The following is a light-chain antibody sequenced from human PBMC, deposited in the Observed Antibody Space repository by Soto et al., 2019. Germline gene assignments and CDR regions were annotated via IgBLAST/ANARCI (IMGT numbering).Light chain of an antibody. Sequence: DIQMTQSPSSLSASVGDRVTITCRASQSISSYLNWYQQKPGKAPKLLIYAASSLQSGVPSRFSGSGSGTDFTLTISSLQPEDFATYYCQQSYSTRPFGQGTKVEIK. CDR2: AAS. V-gene: IGKV1-39*01. J-gene: IGKJ1*01. CDR1: QSISSY. CDR3: QQSYSTRP.